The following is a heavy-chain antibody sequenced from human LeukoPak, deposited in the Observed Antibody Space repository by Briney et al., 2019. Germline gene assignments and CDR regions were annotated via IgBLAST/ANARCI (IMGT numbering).Heavy chain of an antibody. D-gene: IGHD5-18*01. CDR1: GFTFSSYA. V-gene: IGHV3-30-3*01. CDR2: ISYDGSNK. CDR3: ARSDTAMVLDY. Sequence: GGSLRLSCAASGFTFSSYAMHWVRQAPGKGLEWVAVISYDGSNKYYADSVKGRFTISRDNSKNTLYLQMSSLRAEDTAVYYCARSDTAMVLDYWGQGTLVTVSS. J-gene: IGHJ4*02.